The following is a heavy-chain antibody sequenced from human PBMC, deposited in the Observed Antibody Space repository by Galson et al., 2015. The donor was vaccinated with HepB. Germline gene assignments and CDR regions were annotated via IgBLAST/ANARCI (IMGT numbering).Heavy chain of an antibody. CDR1: GYTFTRYA. V-gene: IGHV1-3*01. J-gene: IGHJ5*02. CDR2: INAGNGNT. Sequence: SVKVSCKASGYTFTRYAMHWVRQAPGQRLEWMGWINAGNGNTKYSQKFQGRVTITRDTSASTAYMELSSLRSEDTAVYYCARETRRTISTFDPWGQGTLVTVSS. CDR3: ARETRRTISTFDP. D-gene: IGHD3-3*01.